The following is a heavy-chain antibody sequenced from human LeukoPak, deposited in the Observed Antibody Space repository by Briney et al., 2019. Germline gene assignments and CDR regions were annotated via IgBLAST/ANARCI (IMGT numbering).Heavy chain of an antibody. CDR1: GFTVSSNS. Sequence: GGSLRLSCTVSGFTVSSNSMSWVRQAPGKGLEWVSFIYSDNTHYSDSVKGRFTISRDNAKNSLYLQMNSLRAEDTALHYCAREGLAYCGGDCYPFDPWGQGTLVTVSS. CDR3: AREGLAYCGGDCYPFDP. V-gene: IGHV3-53*01. D-gene: IGHD2-21*02. CDR2: IYSDNT. J-gene: IGHJ5*02.